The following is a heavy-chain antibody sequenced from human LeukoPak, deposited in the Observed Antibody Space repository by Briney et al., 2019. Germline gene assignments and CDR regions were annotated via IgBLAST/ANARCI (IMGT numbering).Heavy chain of an antibody. CDR2: ISRSGGSI. CDR1: EFTFSSHS. D-gene: IGHD2-2*01. Sequence: KPGGSLRLSCAASEFTFSSHSMNWVRQAPGKGLEWVSSISRSGGSIYYADSLKGRFTISRGNAKNSLYLQMNSLRAEDTAVYFCARSLKVSAALDVFDIWGQGTMVTVSS. J-gene: IGHJ3*02. V-gene: IGHV3-21*01. CDR3: ARSLKVSAALDVFDI.